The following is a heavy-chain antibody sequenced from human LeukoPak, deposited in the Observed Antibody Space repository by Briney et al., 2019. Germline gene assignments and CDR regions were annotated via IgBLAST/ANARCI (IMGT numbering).Heavy chain of an antibody. J-gene: IGHJ1*01. Sequence: GGSLRLSCAASGFTFSSYAMSWVRQAPGRGLEWVSAISGSGGSTYYADSVKGRFTISRDNSKNTLYLQMNSLRAEDTAVYYCAKDPYGDYGYFQHWGQGTLVTVSS. V-gene: IGHV3-23*01. CDR3: AKDPYGDYGYFQH. D-gene: IGHD4-17*01. CDR2: ISGSGGST. CDR1: GFTFSSYA.